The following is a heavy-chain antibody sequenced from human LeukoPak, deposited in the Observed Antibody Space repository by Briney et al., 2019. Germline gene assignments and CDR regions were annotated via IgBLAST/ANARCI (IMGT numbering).Heavy chain of an antibody. CDR3: ARVGYSNPYDY. V-gene: IGHV1-8*03. CDR1: GYTFTNFD. J-gene: IGHJ4*02. Sequence: ASVKVSCKASGYTFTNFDINWVRQATGQGLEWMGWMNPNTGNAGYAQKFQDRVTITWDASISTAYMDLSSLRSEDTAVYYCARVGYSNPYDYWGQGTLVTVSS. D-gene: IGHD4-11*01. CDR2: MNPNTGNA.